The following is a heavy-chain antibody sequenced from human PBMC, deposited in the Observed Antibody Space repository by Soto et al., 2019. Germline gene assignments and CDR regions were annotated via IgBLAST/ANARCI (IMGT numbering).Heavy chain of an antibody. V-gene: IGHV3-23*01. CDR3: GTPGGWGTYYFDY. CDR1: GFTFSSYA. CDR2: ISDSGGST. J-gene: IGHJ4*02. Sequence: VQLLESGGGLVQPGGSLRLSCAASGFTFSSYAMSWVRQAPGKGLEWVSAISDSGGSTYYAGSVKGRFTISRDNSKNMLYLQMNSLRAEDTAVYYCGTPGGWGTYYFDYWGQGTLVTVSS. D-gene: IGHD3-16*01.